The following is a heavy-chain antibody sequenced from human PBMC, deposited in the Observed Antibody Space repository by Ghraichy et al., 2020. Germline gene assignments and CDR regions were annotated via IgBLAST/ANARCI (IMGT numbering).Heavy chain of an antibody. V-gene: IGHV1-69*06. CDR3: ARDAQWELAGTDAFGI. CDR1: GCTFTYYC. D-gene: IGHD3-10*01. Sequence: SVKVSCKASGCTFTYYCFRWVRQAPGQGLEWMGGTTPIFGTANYGQKFQGRVTITADKSTSTAYMELSSLRSEDTAVYYCARDAQWELAGTDAFGIWGQGPM. CDR2: TTPIFGTA. J-gene: IGHJ3*02.